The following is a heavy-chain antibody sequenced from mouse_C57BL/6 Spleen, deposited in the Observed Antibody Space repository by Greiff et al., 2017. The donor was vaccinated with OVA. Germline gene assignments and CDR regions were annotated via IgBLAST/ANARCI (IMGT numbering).Heavy chain of an antibody. J-gene: IGHJ4*01. CDR2: IDPETGGT. CDR1: GYTFTDYE. D-gene: IGHD3-2*02. V-gene: IGHV1-15*01. Sequence: QVHVKQSGAELVRPGASVTLSCKASGYTFTDYEMHWVKQTPVHGLEWIGAIDPETGGTAYNQKFKGKAILTADKSSSTAYMELRSLTSEDSAVYYCTRWGAAQATSYYYAMDYWGQGTSVTVSS. CDR3: TRWGAAQATSYYYAMDY.